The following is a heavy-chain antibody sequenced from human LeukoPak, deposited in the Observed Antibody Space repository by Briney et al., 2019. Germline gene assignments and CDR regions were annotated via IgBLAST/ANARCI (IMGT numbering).Heavy chain of an antibody. CDR2: ISGSGGST. J-gene: IGHJ4*02. D-gene: IGHD6-19*01. Sequence: GGSLRLSCAASGFTFDDYGMSWVRQAPGKGLEWVSGISGSGGSTYYADSVKGRFTISRDNSKNTLYLQMNSLRAEDTAVYYCGGDSSGDFDYWGQGTLVTVSS. CDR1: GFTFDDYG. CDR3: GGDSSGDFDY. V-gene: IGHV3-23*01.